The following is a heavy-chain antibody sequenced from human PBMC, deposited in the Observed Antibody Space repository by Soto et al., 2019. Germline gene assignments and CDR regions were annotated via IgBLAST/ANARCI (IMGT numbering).Heavy chain of an antibody. D-gene: IGHD4-4*01. CDR1: GYTFTSYD. Sequence: ASVKVSCKASGYTFTSYDINWVRQATGQGLEWMGWMNPNSGNTGYAQKFQGRVTMTRNTSISTAYMELSSLRSEDTAVYYCARQGDDYSNSDYYYYYMDVWGKGTTVTVSS. V-gene: IGHV1-8*01. J-gene: IGHJ6*03. CDR2: MNPNSGNT. CDR3: ARQGDDYSNSDYYYYYMDV.